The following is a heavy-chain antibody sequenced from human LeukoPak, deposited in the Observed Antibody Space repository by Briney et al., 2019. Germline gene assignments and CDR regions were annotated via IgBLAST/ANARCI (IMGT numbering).Heavy chain of an antibody. CDR2: IYHSGST. D-gene: IGHD4-23*01. Sequence: SETLSLTCAVSGGSISSSNWWSWVRQPPGKGLEWIGEIYHSGSTNYNPSLKSRVTISVDTSKNQFSLKLSSVTAADTAVYYCARTRNGGSFDYWGQGTLVTVSS. V-gene: IGHV4-4*02. CDR1: GGSISSSNW. CDR3: ARTRNGGSFDY. J-gene: IGHJ4*02.